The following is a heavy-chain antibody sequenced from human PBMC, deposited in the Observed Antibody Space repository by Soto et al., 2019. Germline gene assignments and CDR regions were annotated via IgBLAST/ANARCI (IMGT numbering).Heavy chain of an antibody. Sequence: EVQLLESGGGLVQPGGSLRLSCAASGFTFSSYAMSWVRQAPGKGLEWVSGISGSGGSTYYADSVKGRFTISRDNSKNTLYLQMNSLRAEDTAVYYCAKKVNSGPGSQYFDYWGQGTLVTVSS. V-gene: IGHV3-23*01. CDR1: GFTFSSYA. D-gene: IGHD3-10*01. CDR2: ISGSGGST. CDR3: AKKVNSGPGSQYFDY. J-gene: IGHJ4*02.